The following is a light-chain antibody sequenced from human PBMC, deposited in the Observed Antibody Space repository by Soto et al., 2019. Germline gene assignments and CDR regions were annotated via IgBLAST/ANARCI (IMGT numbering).Light chain of an antibody. J-gene: IGLJ1*01. CDR1: SSDVGSYNY. CDR3: GSYTTTSTYV. CDR2: DVS. Sequence: QSALTQPASVSGSPGQSITLSCTGTSSDVGSYNYVSWYQQHPGKAPKLMVYDVSNRPSGVSNRVSGSKSGNTASLTISGLQAEDEADYSCGSYTTTSTYVFGPGTKLTVL. V-gene: IGLV2-14*01.